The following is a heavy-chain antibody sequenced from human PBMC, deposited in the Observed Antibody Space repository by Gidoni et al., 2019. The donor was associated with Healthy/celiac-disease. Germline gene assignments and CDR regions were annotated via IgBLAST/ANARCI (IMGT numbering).Heavy chain of an antibody. CDR3: AKDPTYSSSHYFDY. CDR1: GFTFRSYA. CDR2: ISGSGGST. Sequence: EVQLVESGGGLVQPGGSLRLSCAASGFTFRSYAMSWVRQAPGKGMEWVSAISGSGGSTYYADSVKGRFTSSRDNSKNTLYLQMNSLRAEDTAVYYCAKDPTYSSSHYFDYWGQGTLVTVSS. V-gene: IGHV3-23*04. D-gene: IGHD6-6*01. J-gene: IGHJ4*02.